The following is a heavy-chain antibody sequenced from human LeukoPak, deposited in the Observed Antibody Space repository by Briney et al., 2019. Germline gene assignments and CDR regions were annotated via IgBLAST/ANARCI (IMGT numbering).Heavy chain of an antibody. V-gene: IGHV3-21*01. CDR1: GFTFSSYS. CDR3: ARDRGGDIVATEPDAFDI. CDR2: ISSSSSYI. J-gene: IGHJ3*02. Sequence: PGGSLRLSCAASGFTFSSYSMNWVRQAPGKGLVWVSSISSSSSYIYYADSVKGRFTISRDNAKNLLYLQMNSLRAEDTAVYYCARDRGGDIVATEPDAFDIWGQGTMATVSS. D-gene: IGHD5-12*01.